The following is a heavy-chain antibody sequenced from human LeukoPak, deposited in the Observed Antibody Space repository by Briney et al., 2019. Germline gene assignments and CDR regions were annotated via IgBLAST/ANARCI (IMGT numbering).Heavy chain of an antibody. CDR2: ISGSSSSSPYI. CDR1: GFTFSTYS. V-gene: IGHV3-21*01. D-gene: IGHD5-24*01. Sequence: GGSLRLSCAASGFTFSTYSMNWVRQAPGKGLEWVSSISGSSSSSPYIYYADSVKGRFTISRDNAKNSLYLQMNSLRAEDTAVYYCAINHRDGYSELGYWGQGTLVTVSS. J-gene: IGHJ4*02. CDR3: AINHRDGYSELGY.